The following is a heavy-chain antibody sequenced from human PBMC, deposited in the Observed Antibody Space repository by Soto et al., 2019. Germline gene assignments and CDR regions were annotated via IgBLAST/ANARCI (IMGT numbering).Heavy chain of an antibody. CDR1: GFTFDDYA. CDR2: ISWNSGSI. V-gene: IGHV3-9*01. CDR3: AKGACSSTSCSPTYYYYYYMDV. Sequence: PGGSVRLSCAASGFTFDDYAMHWVRQAPGKGLEWVSGISWNSGSIGYADSVKGRFTISRDNAKNSLYLQMNSLRAEDTALYYCAKGACSSTSCSPTYYYYYYMDVWGKGTTVTVSS. D-gene: IGHD2-2*01. J-gene: IGHJ6*03.